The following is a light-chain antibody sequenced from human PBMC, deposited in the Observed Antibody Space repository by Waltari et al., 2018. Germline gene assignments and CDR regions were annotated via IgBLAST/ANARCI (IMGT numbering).Light chain of an antibody. CDR3: CSYAGSYTWV. J-gene: IGLJ3*02. CDR1: SSDVGGYNY. V-gene: IGLV2-11*01. CDR2: DVS. Sequence: QSALTQPRSVSGSPGQSVTISCTGTSSDVGGYNYPSWYQHPPGKAPKLMIYDVSKRPSGVPDRFSGSKSGNTASLTISGLQAEDEADYYCCSYAGSYTWVFGGGTKLTVL.